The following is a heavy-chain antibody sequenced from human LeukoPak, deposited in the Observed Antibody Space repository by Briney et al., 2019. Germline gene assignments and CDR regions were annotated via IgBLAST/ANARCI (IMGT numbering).Heavy chain of an antibody. Sequence: GSLRLSCAASGFTFSRYWMSWIRQPPGKGLEWIGEINHSGSTNYNPSLKSRVTISVDTSKNQFSLKLSSVTAADTAVYYCASHTPMGYCYYMDVWGKGTTVTVSS. V-gene: IGHV4-34*01. CDR3: ASHTPMGYCYYMDV. CDR1: GFTFSRYW. D-gene: IGHD5-18*01. CDR2: INHSGST. J-gene: IGHJ6*03.